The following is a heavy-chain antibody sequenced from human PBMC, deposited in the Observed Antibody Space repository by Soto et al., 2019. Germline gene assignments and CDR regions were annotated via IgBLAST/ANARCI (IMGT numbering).Heavy chain of an antibody. V-gene: IGHV3-23*01. CDR1: EFTFSNYA. D-gene: IGHD3-22*01. Sequence: GGSLRLSCAASEFTFSNYAMTWVRQAPGKGLEWVSLITGSDGRTYYADSVKGRFTISRDNSKNTLFLQMNSLRAEDTAVYYCAKETYDTNFYTSSCDSWGQGTRVTVSS. CDR3: AKETYDTNFYTSSCDS. CDR2: ITGSDGRT. J-gene: IGHJ4*02.